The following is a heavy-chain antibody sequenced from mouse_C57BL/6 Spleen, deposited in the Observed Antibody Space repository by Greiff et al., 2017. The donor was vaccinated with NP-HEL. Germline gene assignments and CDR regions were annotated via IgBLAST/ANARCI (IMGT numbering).Heavy chain of an antibody. V-gene: IGHV1-5*01. Sequence: EVQLQQSGTVLARPGASVKMSCKTSGYTFTSYWMHWVKQRPGQGLEWIGAIYPGNSDTSYNQKFKGKAKLTAVTSASTAYMELSSLTNEDSAVYYCTRRVYYGNYFDYWGQGTTLTVSS. CDR1: GYTFTSYW. J-gene: IGHJ2*01. CDR2: IYPGNSDT. D-gene: IGHD2-1*01. CDR3: TRRVYYGNYFDY.